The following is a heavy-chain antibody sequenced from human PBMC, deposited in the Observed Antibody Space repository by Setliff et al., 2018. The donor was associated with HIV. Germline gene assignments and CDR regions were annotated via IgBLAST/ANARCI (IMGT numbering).Heavy chain of an antibody. V-gene: IGHV1-69*05. CDR2: IIPISGTV. Sequence: SVKVSCKASGGTFSSYAISWVRQAPGQGLEWMGGIIPISGTVNYAQKFWGRVTITTHESTSTAYMELSSLRSEDTAVYYCAQLGMVDDFDYWGQGTLVTVSS. J-gene: IGHJ4*02. CDR3: AQLGMVDDFDY. CDR1: GGTFSSYA. D-gene: IGHD1-1*01.